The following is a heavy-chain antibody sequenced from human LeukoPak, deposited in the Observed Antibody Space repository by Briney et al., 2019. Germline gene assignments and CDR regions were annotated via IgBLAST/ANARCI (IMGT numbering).Heavy chain of an antibody. J-gene: IGHJ3*02. V-gene: IGHV3-7*01. Sequence: GGSLRLSCAASGFTFSSYAMSWVRQAPGKGLEWVANTNQVGSETHYVDSVKGRISISRDNAKSSLYLQMNSLSAEDTAVYYCVRVFRDYVEAFDIWGQGTMVTVSS. CDR1: GFTFSSYA. D-gene: IGHD4-17*01. CDR2: TNQVGSET. CDR3: VRVFRDYVEAFDI.